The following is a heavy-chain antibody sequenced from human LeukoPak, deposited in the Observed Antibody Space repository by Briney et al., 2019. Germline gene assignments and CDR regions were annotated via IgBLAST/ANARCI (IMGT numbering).Heavy chain of an antibody. CDR1: GFTFDDYA. Sequence: GGSLRLSCAASGFTFDDYAMHWVRQAPGKGLEWVSGISWNSGSIGYADSVKGQFTISRDNAKNSVYLQMNNLRAEDTALYYCASSREGSGTYLAYFDYWGQGSLVTVSS. D-gene: IGHD1-26*01. J-gene: IGHJ4*02. CDR2: ISWNSGSI. CDR3: ASSREGSGTYLAYFDY. V-gene: IGHV3-9*01.